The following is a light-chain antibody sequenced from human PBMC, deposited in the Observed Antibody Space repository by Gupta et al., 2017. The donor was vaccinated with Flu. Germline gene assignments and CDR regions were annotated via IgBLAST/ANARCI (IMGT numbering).Light chain of an antibody. CDR3: QQYGSSPKT. CDR1: QSVSSSY. V-gene: IGKV3-20*01. Sequence: EIVLTQSPGTLTLSPGERATLSCRASQSVSSSYLAWYQQKPGQAARLLIYGASRRGTGIPDRFSGSVSGTDFTLTISRLEPEDFALYYCQQYGSSPKTFGQGTKVEIK. CDR2: GAS. J-gene: IGKJ1*01.